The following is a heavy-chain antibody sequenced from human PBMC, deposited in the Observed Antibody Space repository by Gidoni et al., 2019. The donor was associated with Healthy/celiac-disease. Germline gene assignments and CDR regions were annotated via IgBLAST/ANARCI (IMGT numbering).Heavy chain of an antibody. CDR3: AVTYVDYDGGDAFDI. V-gene: IGHV4-34*01. D-gene: IGHD4-17*01. CDR2: INHSGST. J-gene: IGHJ3*02. CDR1: GGSFGGYY. Sequence: VQLQQWGAGLLKPSETLSLTCAVYGGSFGGYYWSWIRQPPGKGLEWIGEINHSGSTNYNPSLKSRVTISVVTSKNQFSLKLSSVTAADTAVYYCAVTYVDYDGGDAFDIWGQGTMVTVSS.